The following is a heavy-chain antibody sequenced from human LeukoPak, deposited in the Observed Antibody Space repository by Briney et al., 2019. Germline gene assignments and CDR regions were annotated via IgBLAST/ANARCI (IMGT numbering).Heavy chain of an antibody. J-gene: IGHJ6*02. Sequence: GGSLRLSCAASGFTFSSYWMNWARQAPGKGLEWVAVISYDGSNKYYADSVKGRFTISRDNSKNTLYLQMNSLRAEDAAVYYCALFGGMDVWGQGTTVTVSS. D-gene: IGHD3-10*02. CDR2: ISYDGSNK. V-gene: IGHV3-30*03. CDR1: GFTFSSYW. CDR3: ALFGGMDV.